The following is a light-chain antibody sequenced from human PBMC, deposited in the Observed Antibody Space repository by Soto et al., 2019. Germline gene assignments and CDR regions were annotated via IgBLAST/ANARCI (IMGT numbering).Light chain of an antibody. J-gene: IGLJ1*01. CDR2: EVS. Sequence: QSVLTQPASVSGSPGQSITISCTGTSSDLGSYNLVSWYQQHPGKAPKLMIYEVSKRPSGVSNRFSGSKSGNTASLTISGLQAEDEADYYCCSYAGSSTNYVFGTGTKVTVL. CDR3: CSYAGSSTNYV. V-gene: IGLV2-23*02. CDR1: SSDLGSYNL.